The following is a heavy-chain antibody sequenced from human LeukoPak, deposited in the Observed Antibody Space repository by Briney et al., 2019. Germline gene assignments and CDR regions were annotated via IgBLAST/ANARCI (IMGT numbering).Heavy chain of an antibody. Sequence: SETLSLTCTVSGGSISSYYWSWIRQPPRKGLEWIGRIYYSGSTYYNPPPKSRVTISVDTSKNQFSLKLSSVTAADTAVYYCARDLLLSSVFDPWGQGTLVTVSS. J-gene: IGHJ5*02. D-gene: IGHD3-10*01. V-gene: IGHV4-39*07. CDR1: GGSISSYY. CDR2: IYYSGST. CDR3: ARDLLLSSVFDP.